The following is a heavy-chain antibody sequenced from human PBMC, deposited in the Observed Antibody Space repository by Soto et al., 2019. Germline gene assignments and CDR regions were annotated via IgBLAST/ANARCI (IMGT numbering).Heavy chain of an antibody. CDR2: INIDGSRI. CDR1: GFTFSSYW. V-gene: IGHV3-74*01. CDR3: ARDDDYSS. J-gene: IGHJ5*02. Sequence: GGSLRLSCAASGFTFSSYWMHWVRQAPGKGLVWVSRINIDGSRISYADSVKGRCTISRDNAKNTLYMEMNSLRAEDTAVYYCARDDDYSSWGQGTLVTVSS. D-gene: IGHD5-12*01.